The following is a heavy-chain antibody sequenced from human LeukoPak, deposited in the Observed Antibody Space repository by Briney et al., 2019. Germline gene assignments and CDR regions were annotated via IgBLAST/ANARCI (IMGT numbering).Heavy chain of an antibody. CDR2: IYCSGST. CDR3: ARRRQQLVDS. Sequence: SETLSLTCTVSGGSISSSSYQWGWIRQPPGKGLEWIGSIYCSGSTYNNPSLKSRVTISEDTSKNQFSLKLSSVTAADTAVYYCARRRQQLVDSWGQGTLVTVSS. V-gene: IGHV4-39*01. J-gene: IGHJ4*02. D-gene: IGHD6-13*01. CDR1: GGSISSSSYQ.